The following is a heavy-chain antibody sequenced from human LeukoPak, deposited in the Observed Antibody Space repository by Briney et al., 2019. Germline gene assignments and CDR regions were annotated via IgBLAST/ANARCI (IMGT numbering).Heavy chain of an antibody. D-gene: IGHD3-9*01. CDR3: AKGRTTRYLDWLSRTGGDFDF. V-gene: IGHV3-9*01. CDR1: GFAYEDFA. Sequence: GGSLRLSCAASGFAYEDFAINWVRQGPGKGLEWVAGISWNSAAIGYAGSVKGRFTISRDNARNSMYLQMNSLRVEDTALYYCAKGRTTRYLDWLSRTGGDFDFWGQGTPVTVSS. J-gene: IGHJ4*02. CDR2: ISWNSAAI.